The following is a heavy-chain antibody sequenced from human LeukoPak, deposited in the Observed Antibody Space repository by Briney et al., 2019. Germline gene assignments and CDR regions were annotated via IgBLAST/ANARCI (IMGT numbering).Heavy chain of an antibody. CDR1: GFTFSSYS. V-gene: IGHV3-48*01. J-gene: IGHJ4*02. CDR3: ARDPTYYDFWSGAFSYFDY. Sequence: GGSLRLSCAASGFTFSSYSMNWVRQAPGKGLEWVSYISSSSSTIYIADAVKGRFTISRDNAKNSLYLQMNSLRAEDTAVYYCARDPTYYDFWSGAFSYFDYWGQGTLVTVSS. CDR2: ISSSSSTI. D-gene: IGHD3-3*01.